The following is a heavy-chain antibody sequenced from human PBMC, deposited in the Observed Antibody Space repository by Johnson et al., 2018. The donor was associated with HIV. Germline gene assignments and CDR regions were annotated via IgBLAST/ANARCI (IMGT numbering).Heavy chain of an antibody. CDR2: ISYDGNNK. CDR3: ARVASPAELLHWAFDI. CDR1: RFTFSSYA. J-gene: IGHJ3*02. Sequence: QVQLVESGGGVVQTGGSLRLSCAASRFTFSSYAMHWVRQAPGKGLEWVKLISYDGNNKYYADSVRGRFTVARDNSKTTLFLQMSSLRAEDTAVYYCARVASPAELLHWAFDIWGQGTMVTVSS. V-gene: IGHV3-30*04. D-gene: IGHD1-7*01.